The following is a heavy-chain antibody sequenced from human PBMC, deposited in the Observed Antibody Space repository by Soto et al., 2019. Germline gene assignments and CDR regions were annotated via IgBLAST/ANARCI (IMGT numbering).Heavy chain of an antibody. V-gene: IGHV3-23*01. CDR1: GFTFSSYA. D-gene: IGHD4-17*01. J-gene: IGHJ4*02. CDR2: LSGSGGST. Sequence: EVQLLESGGGLVQPGGSLRLSCAASGFTFSSYAMSWVRQAPGKGLEWVSALSGSGGSTYYADSVKGRFTISRDNSKNTLYLQMNSLRAEDTAVYYCAKDVRDGENFDYWGQGTLVTVSS. CDR3: AKDVRDGENFDY.